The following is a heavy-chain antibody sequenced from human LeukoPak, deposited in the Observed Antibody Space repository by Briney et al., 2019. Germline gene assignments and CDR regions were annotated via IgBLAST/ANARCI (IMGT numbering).Heavy chain of an antibody. V-gene: IGHV1-69*13. CDR1: GGTFSSYA. Sequence: ASVKVSCKASGGTFSSYAISWVRQAPGQGLEWMGGIIPIFGTANYAQKFQGRVTITADGSTSTAYMELSSLRSEDTAVYYCARGYCSSTSCYPADIWGQGTMVTVSS. CDR3: ARGYCSSTSCYPADI. CDR2: IIPIFGTA. D-gene: IGHD2-2*01. J-gene: IGHJ3*02.